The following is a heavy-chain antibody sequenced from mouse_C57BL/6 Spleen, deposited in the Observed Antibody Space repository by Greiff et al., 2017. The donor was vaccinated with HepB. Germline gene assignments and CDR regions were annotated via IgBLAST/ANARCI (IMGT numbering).Heavy chain of an antibody. Sequence: QVQLQQSGAELVRPGTSVKVSCKASGYAFTNYLIEWVKQRPGQGLEWIGVINPGSGGTNYNEKFKGKATLTADKSSSTAYMQLSSLTSEDSAVYFCARGHYYCGSSPYAMDYWGQGTTVTVSS. D-gene: IGHD1-1*01. V-gene: IGHV1-54*01. CDR2: INPGSGGT. CDR1: GYAFTNYL. J-gene: IGHJ4*01. CDR3: ARGHYYCGSSPYAMDY.